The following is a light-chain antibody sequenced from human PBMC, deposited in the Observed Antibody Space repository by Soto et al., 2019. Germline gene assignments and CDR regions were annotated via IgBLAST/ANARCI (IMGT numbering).Light chain of an antibody. CDR3: HQYNNWPYT. CDR2: VAS. V-gene: IGKV3-15*01. CDR1: QGVSSN. Sequence: EIAMTQSPAILSVSPGERATLSCRASQGVSSNLAWYQQKPGQAPRLLIYVASSRATGIPARFSGSGSGTEFTLTISSLQSEDFAIYYCHQYNNWPYTFGQGTKLEI. J-gene: IGKJ2*01.